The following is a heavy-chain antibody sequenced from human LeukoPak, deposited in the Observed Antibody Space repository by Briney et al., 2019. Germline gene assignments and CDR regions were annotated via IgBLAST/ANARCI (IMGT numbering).Heavy chain of an antibody. J-gene: IGHJ6*02. V-gene: IGHV4-61*08. CDR3: ARGTVTTSFIYYYGMDV. CDR2: IYYSGST. D-gene: IGHD4-17*01. CDR1: GGSISSGGYS. Sequence: SQTLSLTCAVSGGSISSGGYSWSWIRQPPGKGLEWIGYIYYSGSTNYNPSLKSRVTISVDTSKNQFSLKLSSVTAADTAVYYCARGTVTTSFIYYYGMDVWGQGTTVTVSS.